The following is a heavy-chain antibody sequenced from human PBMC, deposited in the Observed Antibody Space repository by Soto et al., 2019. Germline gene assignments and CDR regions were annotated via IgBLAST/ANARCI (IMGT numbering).Heavy chain of an antibody. CDR3: ARLAMVRGVTTYGMDV. CDR2: IDPSDSYT. CDR1: GYSFTSYW. V-gene: IGHV5-10-1*01. D-gene: IGHD3-10*01. Sequence: GESLKISCKGSGYSFTSYWISWVRQMPGKGLEWMGRIDPSDSYTNYSPSFQGHVTISADKSISTAYLQWSSLKASDTAMYYCARLAMVRGVTTYGMDVWGQGITVTVSS. J-gene: IGHJ6*02.